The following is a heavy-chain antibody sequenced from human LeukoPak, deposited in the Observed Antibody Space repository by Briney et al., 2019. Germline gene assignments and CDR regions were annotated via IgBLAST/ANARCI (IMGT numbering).Heavy chain of an antibody. CDR3: ARAGADSSGNNWFDP. D-gene: IGHD3-22*01. CDR1: GYSFTSYW. J-gene: IGHJ5*02. V-gene: IGHV5-51*01. Sequence: GQPLKISCNGSGYSFTSYWIGWVRQMPGKGLEWMGIIYPGDSDTRYSPSFQGQVTISPDKSISTAYLQWSSLKASDTAMYYCARAGADSSGNNWFDPWGQGTLVTVSS. CDR2: IYPGDSDT.